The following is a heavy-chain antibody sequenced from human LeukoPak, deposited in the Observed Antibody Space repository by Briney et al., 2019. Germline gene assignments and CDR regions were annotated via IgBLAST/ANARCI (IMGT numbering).Heavy chain of an antibody. V-gene: IGHV4-59*01. CDR1: GGSISSYY. J-gene: IGHJ4*02. CDR2: IYYSGST. Sequence: SETLPLTCTVSGGSISSYYWSWIRQPPGKGLEWIGYIYYSGSTNYNPSLKSRVTISVDTSKNQFSLKLSSVTAADTAVYYCASSGYYDSSGYPFDYWGQGTLVTVSS. D-gene: IGHD3-22*01. CDR3: ASSGYYDSSGYPFDY.